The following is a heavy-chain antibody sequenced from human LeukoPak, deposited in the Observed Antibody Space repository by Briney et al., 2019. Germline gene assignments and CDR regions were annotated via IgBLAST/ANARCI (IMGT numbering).Heavy chain of an antibody. J-gene: IGHJ4*02. CDR3: ARGECSGGSCYLGPFDY. Sequence: SETLSLTCTVSGGSISSYYWGWIRQPPGKGLEWIGYIYYSGSTNYNPSLKSRVTISVDTSKNQFSLKLSSVTAADTAVYYCARGECSGGSCYLGPFDYWGQGTLVTVSS. CDR2: IYYSGST. V-gene: IGHV4-59*01. D-gene: IGHD2-15*01. CDR1: GGSISSYY.